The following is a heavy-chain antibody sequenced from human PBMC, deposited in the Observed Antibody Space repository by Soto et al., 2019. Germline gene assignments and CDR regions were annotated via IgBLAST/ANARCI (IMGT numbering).Heavy chain of an antibody. Sequence: GGSLRLSCAASGFTFSSYAMSWVRQAPGKGLEWVSAISGSGGSTYYADSVKGRFTISRDNSKNTLYLQMNSLRAEDTAVYYCAKATDSSSSGSDAFDIWGQGTMATVSS. V-gene: IGHV3-23*01. CDR3: AKATDSSSSGSDAFDI. D-gene: IGHD6-6*01. CDR2: ISGSGGST. J-gene: IGHJ3*02. CDR1: GFTFSSYA.